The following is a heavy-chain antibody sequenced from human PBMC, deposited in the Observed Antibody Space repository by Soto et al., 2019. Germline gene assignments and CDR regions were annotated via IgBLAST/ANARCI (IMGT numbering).Heavy chain of an antibody. Sequence: GGSLRLSCAASGFTFSSYSMNWVRQAPGKGLEWVSSISSSSSYIYYADSVKGRFTISRDNAKNSLYLQMNSLRAEDTAVYYCARDTGGEPHSSSDAFDIWGQGTMVTVSS. CDR2: ISSSSSYI. D-gene: IGHD6-6*01. J-gene: IGHJ3*02. V-gene: IGHV3-21*01. CDR1: GFTFSSYS. CDR3: ARDTGGEPHSSSDAFDI.